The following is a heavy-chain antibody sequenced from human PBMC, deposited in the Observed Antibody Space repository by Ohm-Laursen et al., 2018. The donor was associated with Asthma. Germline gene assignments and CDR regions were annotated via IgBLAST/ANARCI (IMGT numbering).Heavy chain of an antibody. D-gene: IGHD2-15*01. CDR2: IQPGGGAE. CDR3: ATEAWWRCDY. V-gene: IGHV3-7*01. CDR1: GDTFSIFRNSW. J-gene: IGHJ4*02. Sequence: SLRLSCTAFGDTFSIFRNSWMAWVRQAPGKGLEGLAKIQPGGGAEVYVDSVKGRFTISRDNAKTTLYLQMNSLRTEDTAIYYCATEAWWRCDYWGQGSLVTVSP.